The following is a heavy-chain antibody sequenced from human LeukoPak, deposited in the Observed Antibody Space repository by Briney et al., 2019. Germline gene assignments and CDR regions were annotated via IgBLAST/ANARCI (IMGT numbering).Heavy chain of an antibody. CDR2: IFYSGST. CDR1: DGSISSHY. J-gene: IGHJ5*02. D-gene: IGHD2-15*01. Sequence: SETLSLTCTVSDGSISSHYWSWIRQPPGKGLEWIGYIFYSGSTNYNPSLQSRVTISVDTPKNQFSLKLSSVTAADTAVYYCARVRYCSGGSCSSFDPWGQGTLVIVSS. V-gene: IGHV4-59*11. CDR3: ARVRYCSGGSCSSFDP.